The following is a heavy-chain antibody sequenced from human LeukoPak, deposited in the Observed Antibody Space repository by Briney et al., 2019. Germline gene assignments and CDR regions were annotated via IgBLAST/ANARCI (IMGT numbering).Heavy chain of an antibody. D-gene: IGHD2-2*01. CDR1: GGSISSSSYY. Sequence: PSETLSLTCTVSGGSISSSSYYWGRIRQPPGKGLEWIGSIYYSGSTNYNPSLKSRVTMSVDTSKNQFSLKLSSVTAADTAVYYCARELTVVPAAIDYYYYMDVWGKGTTVTVSS. CDR2: IYYSGST. J-gene: IGHJ6*03. CDR3: ARELTVVPAAIDYYYYMDV. V-gene: IGHV4-39*07.